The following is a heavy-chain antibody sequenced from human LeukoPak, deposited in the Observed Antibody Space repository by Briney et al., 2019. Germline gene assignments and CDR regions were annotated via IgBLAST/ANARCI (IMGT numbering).Heavy chain of an antibody. CDR2: ISGGGGST. V-gene: IGHV3-23*01. J-gene: IGHJ4*02. Sequence: GSLRLSCAASGFTFTSYSMNWVRQAPGKGLEWVSTISGGGGSTYYADSVKGRFTTSRDNSKNTLYLQVNSLRAEDTAVYYCAKGGKWDVTPFDYWGQGTLVTVSS. CDR1: GFTFTSYS. CDR3: AKGGKWDVTPFDY. D-gene: IGHD1-26*01.